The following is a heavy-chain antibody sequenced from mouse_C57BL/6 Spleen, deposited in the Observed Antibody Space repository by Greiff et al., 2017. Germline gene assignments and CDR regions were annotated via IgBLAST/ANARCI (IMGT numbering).Heavy chain of an antibody. CDR3: ARTTDYYGSSYGYFDV. D-gene: IGHD1-1*01. CDR2: IHPNSGSN. CDR1: GYTFTSYW. Sequence: QVQLQQPGAELVKPGASVKLSCKASGYTFTSYWMHWVKQRPGQGLEWIGMIHPNSGSNNYNEKFKSKATLTVDKSSSTAYMQLSSLTSEDSAIYYCARTTDYYGSSYGYFDVWGTGTTVTVSS. V-gene: IGHV1-64*01. J-gene: IGHJ1*03.